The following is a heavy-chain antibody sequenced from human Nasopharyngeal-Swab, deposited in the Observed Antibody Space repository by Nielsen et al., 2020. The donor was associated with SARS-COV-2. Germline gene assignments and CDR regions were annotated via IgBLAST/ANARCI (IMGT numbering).Heavy chain of an antibody. V-gene: IGHV4-31*03. D-gene: IGHD5-18*01. CDR2: IYYSGST. Sequence: SETLSLTYTVSGGSISSGGYYWSWIRQHPGKGLEWIGYIYYSGSTYYNPSLKSRVTISVDTSKNQFSLKLSSVTAADTAVYYCARGILRGYSYGYYYYMDVWGKGTTVTVSS. J-gene: IGHJ6*03. CDR1: GGSISSGGYY. CDR3: ARGILRGYSYGYYYYMDV.